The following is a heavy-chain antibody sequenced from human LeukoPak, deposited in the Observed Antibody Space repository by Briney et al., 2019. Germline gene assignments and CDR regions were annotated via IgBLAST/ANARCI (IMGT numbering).Heavy chain of an antibody. D-gene: IGHD4-11*01. J-gene: IGHJ4*02. CDR3: AALTTVTTSFDY. CDR2: IYHSGST. Sequence: SETLSLTCTVSGGSISSSSYYWGWIRQPPGKGLEWIGSIYHSGSTYYNPSLKSRVTISVDTSKNQFSLKLSSVTAADTAVYYCAALTTVTTSFDYWGQGTLVTVSS. CDR1: GGSISSSSYY. V-gene: IGHV4-39*01.